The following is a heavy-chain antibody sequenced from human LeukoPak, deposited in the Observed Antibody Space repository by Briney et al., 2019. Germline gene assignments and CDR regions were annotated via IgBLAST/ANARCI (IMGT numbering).Heavy chain of an antibody. Sequence: QPGGSLRLSCVASGFSVSGYWMTWVRQAPGKGLEWVANIKQDGSEKNYVDSVKGRFTISRDNAENSLFLQMNSLRVEDTAVYYCAREWQGGIAAAGTRIEGDYWGQGTLVAVSS. CDR3: AREWQGGIAAAGTRIEGDY. CDR1: GFSVSGYW. J-gene: IGHJ4*02. CDR2: IKQDGSEK. V-gene: IGHV3-7*01. D-gene: IGHD6-13*01.